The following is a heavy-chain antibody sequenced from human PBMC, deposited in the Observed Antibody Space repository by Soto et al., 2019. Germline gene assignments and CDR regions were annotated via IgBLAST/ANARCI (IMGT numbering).Heavy chain of an antibody. CDR2: INAGNGNT. D-gene: IGHD6-13*01. CDR1: GYTFTSYA. Sequence: ASVKVSCKASGYTFTSYAMHWARQAPGQRLEWMGWINAGNGNTKYSQKFQGRVTITRDTSASTAYMELSSLRSEDTAVYYCARDLGYSSSWANDYWGQGTLVTVSS. CDR3: ARDLGYSSSWANDY. V-gene: IGHV1-3*01. J-gene: IGHJ4*02.